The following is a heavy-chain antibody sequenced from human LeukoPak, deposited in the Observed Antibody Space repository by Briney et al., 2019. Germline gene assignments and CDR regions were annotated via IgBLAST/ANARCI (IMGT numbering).Heavy chain of an antibody. J-gene: IGHJ4*02. CDR1: GGTFSSYA. V-gene: IGHV1-69*13. Sequence: ASVKVSCKASGGTFSSYAISWVRQAPGQGLEWMGGIIPIFGTANYAQKFQGRVTITADESTSTAYMELSSLRSEDTAVYYCARGRYCTNGVCYPQPLDYWGQGTLVTVSS. D-gene: IGHD2-8*01. CDR3: ARGRYCTNGVCYPQPLDY. CDR2: IIPIFGTA.